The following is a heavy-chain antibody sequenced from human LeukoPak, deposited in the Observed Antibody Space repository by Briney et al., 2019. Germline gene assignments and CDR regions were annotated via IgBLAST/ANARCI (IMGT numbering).Heavy chain of an antibody. V-gene: IGHV3-48*02. D-gene: IGHD3-10*01. CDR2: ISISGSSI. CDR1: GFTFSTYS. CDR3: ARGAVQGVISLFDY. Sequence: GGSLRLSCAASGFTFSTYSMNWVRQAPGKGLEWLSYISISGSSIYYADSVKGRFTISRDNAKSSLYLQMNSLRDEDTAVYYCARGAVQGVISLFDYWGQGTLVTVSS. J-gene: IGHJ4*02.